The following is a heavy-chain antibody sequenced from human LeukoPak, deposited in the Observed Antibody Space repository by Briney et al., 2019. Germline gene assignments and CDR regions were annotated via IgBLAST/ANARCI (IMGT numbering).Heavy chain of an antibody. Sequence: SETLSLTCTVSGGSVSSYYWTWIRQPPGKGLEWIGYIYTSGGTNYNPSLSSRVTISVDTSKNQFSLILSSMTAADTAAYYCARRHHYYYYMDVWGKGTTVTVSS. J-gene: IGHJ6*03. CDR1: GGSVSSYY. V-gene: IGHV4-4*09. CDR2: IYTSGGT. CDR3: ARRHHYYYYMDV.